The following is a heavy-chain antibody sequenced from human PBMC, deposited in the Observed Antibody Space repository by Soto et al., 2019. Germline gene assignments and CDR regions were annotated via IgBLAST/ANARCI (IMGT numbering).Heavy chain of an antibody. CDR2: ITGSGKSA. V-gene: IGHV3-23*01. J-gene: IGHJ6*02. CDR1: GFTFSTFV. Sequence: EVQLLESGGGWVQPGGSLRLSCAASGFTFSTFVMTWVRQVPGEGLEWVSSITGSGKSAYYADSVKGRVTISRDNSKNTLYLQTSSPGVDDTAVYHCAVHLGQNYYTMEDWGQGTTVTVSS. CDR3: AVHLGQNYYTMED.